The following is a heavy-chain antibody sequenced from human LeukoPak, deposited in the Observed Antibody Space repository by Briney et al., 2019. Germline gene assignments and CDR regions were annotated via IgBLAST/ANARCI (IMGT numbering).Heavy chain of an antibody. V-gene: IGHV4-34*01. J-gene: IGHJ6*03. CDR2: INHSGST. CDR1: GGSFSGYY. CDR3: ASTEVGYSSGWYNPGYYYYYMDV. Sequence: PSETLSLTCAVYGGSFSGYYWSWIRQPPGKGLEWIGEINHSGSTNYNPSLKSRVTISVDTSKNQFSLKLSSVTAADTAVYYCASTEVGYSSGWYNPGYYYYYMDVWGKGTTVTVSS. D-gene: IGHD6-19*01.